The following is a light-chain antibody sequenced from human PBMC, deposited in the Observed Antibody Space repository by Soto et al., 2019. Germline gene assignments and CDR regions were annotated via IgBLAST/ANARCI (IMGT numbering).Light chain of an antibody. J-gene: IGKJ4*01. CDR3: QQYTSSPFT. CDR2: GAS. CDR1: QSVSSSY. Sequence: EIVLTQSPGTLSLSPGERATLSCRASQSVSSSYLAWYQQNPGQAPRLLIYGASSRATGIPDRFSGSGSGTDFTLTISRLEPEDFAVYYCQQYTSSPFTFGGGTKVEIK. V-gene: IGKV3-20*01.